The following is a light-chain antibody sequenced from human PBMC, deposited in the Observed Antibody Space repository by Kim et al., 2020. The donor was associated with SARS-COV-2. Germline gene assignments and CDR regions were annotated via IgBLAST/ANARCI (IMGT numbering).Light chain of an antibody. J-gene: IGKJ4*01. CDR3: QQYEDWPLT. CDR2: GRDYTI. Sequence: EIVLTQSPATLSVSPGDRATLSCRASQNLGDDLAWYQQRPGQAPRLLIYGRDYTINRATGIPARFVGGGSGTEYTLTISSVQPEDLAVYWCQQYEDWPLTFGGGTKVDIK. CDR1: QNLGDD. V-gene: IGKV3-15*01.